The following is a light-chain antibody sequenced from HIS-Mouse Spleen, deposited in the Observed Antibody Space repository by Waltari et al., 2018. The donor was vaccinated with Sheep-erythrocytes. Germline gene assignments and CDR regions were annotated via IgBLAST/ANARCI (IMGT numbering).Light chain of an antibody. CDR1: KLGDKY. Sequence: SYELTQPPSVSVSPGQTASITCPGDKLGDKYACWYQQKPGQSPVLVIHQDSKRPSGIPERFSGSNSGNTATLTISGTQAMDEADYYCQAWDSSTAWVFGGGTKLTVL. V-gene: IGLV3-1*01. CDR2: QDS. CDR3: QAWDSSTAWV. J-gene: IGLJ3*02.